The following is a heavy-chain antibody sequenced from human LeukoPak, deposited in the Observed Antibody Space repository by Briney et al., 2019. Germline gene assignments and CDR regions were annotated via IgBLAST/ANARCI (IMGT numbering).Heavy chain of an antibody. CDR2: INPSGGST. V-gene: IGHV1-46*01. Sequence: ASVKVSCKASGYTFTGYYMFWVRQAPGQGLEWMGIINPSGGSTSYAQKFQGRVTMTRDTSTSTVYMELSSLRSEDTAVYYCATLAGGSFDYWGQGTLVTVSS. D-gene: IGHD2-8*02. CDR1: GYTFTGYY. J-gene: IGHJ4*02. CDR3: ATLAGGSFDY.